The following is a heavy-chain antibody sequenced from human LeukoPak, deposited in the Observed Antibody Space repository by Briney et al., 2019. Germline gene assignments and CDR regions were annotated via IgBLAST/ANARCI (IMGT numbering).Heavy chain of an antibody. Sequence: ASVKVSCKASGYTFINHYIHWVRQAPGQGLEWMGWINHNSGDTNYAQKFQGRVTMTTDASMSTAYMEVSRLRSDDTAVYYCVRDRITIVRGVLNYFDPWGQGTLVTVSS. D-gene: IGHD3-10*01. CDR3: VRDRITIVRGVLNYFDP. CDR1: GYTFINHY. CDR2: INHNSGDT. J-gene: IGHJ5*02. V-gene: IGHV1-2*02.